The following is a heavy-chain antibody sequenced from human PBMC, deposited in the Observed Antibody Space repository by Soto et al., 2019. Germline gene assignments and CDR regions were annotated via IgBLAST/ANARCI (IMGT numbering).Heavy chain of an antibody. V-gene: IGHV2-70*11. D-gene: IGHD4-4*01. J-gene: IGHJ6*03. CDR1: GFSLSTSGMC. CDR2: IDWDDDK. Sequence: SGPTLVNPTQTLTLTCTFSGFSLSTSGMCVSWIRQPPGKALEWLARIDWDDDKYYSTSLKTRLTISKDTSKNQVVLTMTNMDPVYTATYYCARISNYSYYYYYLDVWGKGTTVTVSS. CDR3: ARISNYSYYYYYLDV.